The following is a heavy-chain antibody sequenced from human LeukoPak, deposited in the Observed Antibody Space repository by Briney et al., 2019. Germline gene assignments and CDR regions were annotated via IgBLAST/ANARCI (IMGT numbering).Heavy chain of an antibody. CDR3: AREWQHVFDY. CDR2: IYPRESP. J-gene: IGHJ4*02. D-gene: IGHD6-13*01. Sequence: TSETLSLTCTVSGGSISSYSWSWMRQPAGKGLEWIGRIYPRESPNYNPSLKSRVIMSVDKSKNQFSLKLRSVTAADTAVYYCAREWQHVFDYWGQGNLVTVSS. CDR1: GGSISSYS. V-gene: IGHV4-4*07.